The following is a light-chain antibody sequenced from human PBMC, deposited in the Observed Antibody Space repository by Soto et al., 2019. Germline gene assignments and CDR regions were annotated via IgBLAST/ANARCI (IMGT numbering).Light chain of an antibody. V-gene: IGLV1-40*01. CDR3: QSFDTGLTGPI. CDR2: NNT. J-gene: IGLJ2*01. Sequence: QSVLTQPPSASGTPGQRVTISCSGSDSNIGAHYEVHWYQQFPGTAPKLLISNNTNRPSGVPDRFSGSRSGTSASLAITGLQSEDEADYYCQSFDTGLTGPILGIGTKVTVL. CDR1: DSNIGAHYE.